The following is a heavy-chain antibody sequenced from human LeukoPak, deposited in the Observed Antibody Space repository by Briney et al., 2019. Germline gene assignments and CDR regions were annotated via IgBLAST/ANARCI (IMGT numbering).Heavy chain of an antibody. Sequence: PGGSLRLSCAASGFAFSNYAMSWVRQAPGKGLEWVSSLISSGATTYYADSVKGRFTISRDNSKNTLYLQMNSLRTEDTAVYYCAKGVARFGYGALLDYWGQGTLVTVSS. CDR1: GFAFSNYA. V-gene: IGHV3-23*01. CDR2: LISSGATT. CDR3: AKGVARFGYGALLDY. D-gene: IGHD4/OR15-4a*01. J-gene: IGHJ4*02.